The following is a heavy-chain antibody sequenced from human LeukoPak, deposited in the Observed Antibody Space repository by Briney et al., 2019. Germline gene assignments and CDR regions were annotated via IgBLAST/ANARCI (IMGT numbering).Heavy chain of an antibody. CDR1: GFTFDDYA. Sequence: GRSLRLSCAASGFTFDDYAMHWVRQAPGKGLEWVSGISWNSGSIDYADSVKGRFTITRDNAKKSLNLQMNSLRPEDTALYYCVKVSGYSYGYFDFWGQGTLVTVSS. CDR3: VKVSGYSYGYFDF. J-gene: IGHJ4*02. V-gene: IGHV3-9*01. D-gene: IGHD5-18*01. CDR2: ISWNSGSI.